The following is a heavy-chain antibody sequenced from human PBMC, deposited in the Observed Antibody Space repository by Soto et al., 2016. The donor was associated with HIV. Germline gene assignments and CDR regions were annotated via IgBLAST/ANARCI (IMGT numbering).Heavy chain of an antibody. Sequence: QVQLVQSGAEVKKPGASVKVSCKASGYTFTSYGISWVRQAPGQGLEWMGWISAYNGNTNYAQKLQGRVTMTTDTSTSTAYMELRSLRSDDTAVYYCARERDDYVWGSYRPNDAFDIWGQGTMVTVSS. D-gene: IGHD3-16*02. V-gene: IGHV1-18*01. J-gene: IGHJ3*02. CDR3: ARERDDYVWGSYRPNDAFDI. CDR2: ISAYNGNT. CDR1: GYTFTSYG.